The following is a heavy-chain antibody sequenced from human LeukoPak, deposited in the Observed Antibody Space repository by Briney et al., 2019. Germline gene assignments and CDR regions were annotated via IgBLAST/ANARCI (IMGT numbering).Heavy chain of an antibody. J-gene: IGHJ4*02. V-gene: IGHV1-2*02. D-gene: IGHD4-11*01. CDR3: ARYSNYLGFDY. CDR1: GYTFTGYY. Sequence: GASVKVSCKASGYTFTGYYMHWVRQAPGQGLEWMGWINPNSGGTNYAQKFQGRVTMTRDTSISTAYMELGSLRSDDTAVYYCARYSNYLGFDYWGQGTLVTVSS. CDR2: INPNSGGT.